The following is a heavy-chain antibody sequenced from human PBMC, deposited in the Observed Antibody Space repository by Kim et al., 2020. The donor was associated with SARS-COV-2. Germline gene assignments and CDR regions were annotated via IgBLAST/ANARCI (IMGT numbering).Heavy chain of an antibody. V-gene: IGHV1-3*02. CDR3: ARDFWSDIDRLKDA. Sequence: YSQEFQGRVTLTRDTSASTAYMELSSLRSEDTAVYYCARDFWSDIDRLKDAWGQGTLVTVSS. J-gene: IGHJ5*02. D-gene: IGHD5-12*01.